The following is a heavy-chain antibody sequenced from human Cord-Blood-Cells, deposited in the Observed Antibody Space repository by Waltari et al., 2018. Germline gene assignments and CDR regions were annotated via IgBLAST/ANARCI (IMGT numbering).Heavy chain of an antibody. CDR3: ARRVDFWSGYYDY. CDR1: GGSISSYY. D-gene: IGHD3-3*01. V-gene: IGHV4-59*01. J-gene: IGHJ4*02. CDR2: IYYSGST. Sequence: PGLVKPSETLSLTCTVSGGSISSYYWSWIRQPPGKGLEWIGYIYYSGSTNYNPSLKSRVTISVDTSKNQFSLKLSSVTAADTAVYYCARRVDFWSGYYDYWGQGTLVTVSS.